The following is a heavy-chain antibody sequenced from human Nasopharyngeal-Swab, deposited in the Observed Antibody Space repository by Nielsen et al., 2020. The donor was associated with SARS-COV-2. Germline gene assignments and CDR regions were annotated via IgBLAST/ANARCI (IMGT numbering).Heavy chain of an antibody. CDR1: GFTFSSYA. Sequence: GESLKISCAASGFTFSSYAMSWVRQAPGKGLEWVSAISGSGGSTYYADSVKGRFTISRDNSKNTLYLQMNGLRAEDTAVYYCAKDRTTMVRGVDYWGQGTLVTVSS. CDR3: AKDRTTMVRGVDY. J-gene: IGHJ4*02. V-gene: IGHV3-23*01. CDR2: ISGSGGST. D-gene: IGHD3-10*01.